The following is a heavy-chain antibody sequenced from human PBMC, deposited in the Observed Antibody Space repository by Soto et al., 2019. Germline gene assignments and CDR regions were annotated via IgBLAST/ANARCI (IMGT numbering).Heavy chain of an antibody. J-gene: IGHJ4*02. D-gene: IGHD3-3*01. CDR1: GFTFSSYA. CDR2: ISGSGGST. V-gene: IGHV3-23*01. CDR3: ARHFYDFWSGYSPDYFDY. Sequence: GGSLRLSCAASGFTFSSYAMSWVRQAPGKGLEWVSAISGSGGSTYYADSVKGRFTISRDNSKNTLYLQMNSLRAEDTAVYYCARHFYDFWSGYSPDYFDYWGQGTLVTVSS.